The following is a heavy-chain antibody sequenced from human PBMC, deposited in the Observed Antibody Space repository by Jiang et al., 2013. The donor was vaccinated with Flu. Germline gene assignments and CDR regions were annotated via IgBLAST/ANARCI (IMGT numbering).Heavy chain of an antibody. CDR3: ARGRSPYGSGSYQSRAAFDI. CDR2: INHSGST. CDR1: GGSFSGYY. J-gene: IGHJ3*02. D-gene: IGHD3-10*01. V-gene: IGHV4-34*01. Sequence: LLKPSETLSLTCAVYGGSFSGYYWSWIRQPPGKGLEWIGEINHSGSTNYNPSLKSRVTISVDTSKNQFSLKLSSVTAADTAVYYCARGRSPYGSGSYQSRAAFDIWGQGTMVTVSS.